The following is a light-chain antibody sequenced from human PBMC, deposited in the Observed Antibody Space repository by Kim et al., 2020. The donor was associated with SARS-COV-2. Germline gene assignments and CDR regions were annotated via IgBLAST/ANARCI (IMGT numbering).Light chain of an antibody. CDR3: AAWDDSLSGWV. CDR2: RNN. J-gene: IGLJ3*02. Sequence: QSVLTQPPSASGTPGQRVTISCSGRSSNIGSNYVYWYQQLPGTAPKLLIYRNNQRPSGVPDRFSGSKSGTSASLANSGRRSEDEADYYGAAWDDSLSGWVFGGGTKRTDL. CDR1: SSNIGSNY. V-gene: IGLV1-47*01.